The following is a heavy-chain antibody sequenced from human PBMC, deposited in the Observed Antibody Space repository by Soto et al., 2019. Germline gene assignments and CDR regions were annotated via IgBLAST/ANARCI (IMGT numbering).Heavy chain of an antibody. Sequence: ASVKVSCKASGYTFTSYDINWVRQATGQGLEWMGWMNPNSGNTGYAQKFQGRVTMTRNTSISTAYMELSSLRSEDTAVYYCAGGGYSSSWYVFDYYMDVWGKGTTVTVSS. V-gene: IGHV1-8*01. CDR3: AGGGYSSSWYVFDYYMDV. CDR2: MNPNSGNT. D-gene: IGHD6-13*01. J-gene: IGHJ6*03. CDR1: GYTFTSYD.